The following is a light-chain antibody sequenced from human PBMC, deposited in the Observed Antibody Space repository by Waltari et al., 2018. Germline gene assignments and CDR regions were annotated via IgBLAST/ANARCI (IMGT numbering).Light chain of an antibody. CDR1: QSLSNY. CDR3: LQHNSYPRT. J-gene: IGKJ1*01. Sequence: DIQMTQSPSAMSASVGDRVTITCRASQSLSNYLAWFQQKPGKVPKHLIYGASSLQSGVPSRFSGSGSGTEFTLTISSLQPEDFATYYCLQHNSYPRTFGQGTKVEIK. V-gene: IGKV1-17*03. CDR2: GAS.